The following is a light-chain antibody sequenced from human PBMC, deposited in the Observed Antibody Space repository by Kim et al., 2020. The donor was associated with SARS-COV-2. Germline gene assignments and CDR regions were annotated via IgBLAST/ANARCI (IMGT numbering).Light chain of an antibody. Sequence: SPGERANHSCRASQSGSRNYLASDQQKPGQAPRLLIYGASSRATGIPDRFSGSGSGTDFTLTITRLEPEDCAVYYCQQYSSSPATFGQGTKVDIK. J-gene: IGKJ1*01. CDR2: GAS. CDR3: QQYSSSPAT. CDR1: QSGSRNY. V-gene: IGKV3-20*01.